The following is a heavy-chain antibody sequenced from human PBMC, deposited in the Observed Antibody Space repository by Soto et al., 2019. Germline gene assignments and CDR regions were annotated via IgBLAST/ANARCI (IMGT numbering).Heavy chain of an antibody. D-gene: IGHD3-10*01. J-gene: IGHJ4*02. CDR2: IWYDGSNK. Sequence: QVQLVESGGGVVQPGRSLRLSCAASGFTFSSYGMHWVRQAPGKGLEWVAVIWYDGSNKYYADSVKGRFTISRDNSKNTLYLQMNSLRAEDTAVYYCARPMVRGVLDYWGQGTLVTVSS. CDR3: ARPMVRGVLDY. CDR1: GFTFSSYG. V-gene: IGHV3-33*01.